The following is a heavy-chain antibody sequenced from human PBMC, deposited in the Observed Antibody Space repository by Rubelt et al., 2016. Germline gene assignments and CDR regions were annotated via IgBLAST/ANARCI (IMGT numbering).Heavy chain of an antibody. CDR3: ALVGEGIGY. Sequence: VQVLESGGGLVQPGGSLRLSCAASGFSVRSSYMSWVRQAPGKGLEWVSLIYSTSDASYTESVRGRVTISGDNAKNTLYVQMNSLRADDTAVYYCALVGEGIGYWGQGTLVTVSS. CDR2: IYSTSDA. D-gene: IGHD3-10*01. V-gene: IGHV3-53*01. J-gene: IGHJ4*02. CDR1: GFSVRSSY.